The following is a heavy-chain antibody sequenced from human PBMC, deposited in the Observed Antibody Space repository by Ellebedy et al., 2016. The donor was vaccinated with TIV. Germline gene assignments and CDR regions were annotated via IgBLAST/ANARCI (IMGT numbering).Heavy chain of an antibody. CDR2: ISSSSSTI. D-gene: IGHD3-3*01. Sequence: GESLKISCAASGSTFSSYSMNWVRQAPGKGLEWVSYISSSSSTIYYADSVKGRFTISRDNAKNSLYLQMNSLRDEDTAVYFCARDRPPYDFWSGYYPAAHFDYWGQGTLVTVSS. CDR3: ARDRPPYDFWSGYYPAAHFDY. J-gene: IGHJ4*02. CDR1: GSTFSSYS. V-gene: IGHV3-48*02.